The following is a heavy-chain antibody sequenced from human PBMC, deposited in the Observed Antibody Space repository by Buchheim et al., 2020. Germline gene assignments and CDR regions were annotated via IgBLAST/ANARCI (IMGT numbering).Heavy chain of an antibody. V-gene: IGHV3-30*18. D-gene: IGHD3-3*01. CDR2: ISYDGSNK. J-gene: IGHJ6*02. CDR3: AKDSTYDFWSGYYHYYGMDG. CDR1: GFTFSSYG. Sequence: QVQLVESGGGVVQPGRSLRLSCAASGFTFSSYGMHWVRQAPGKGLEWVAVISYDGSNKYYADSVKGRFTISRDNSKNTLYLQINSLRTEDTALYYCAKDSTYDFWSGYYHYYGMDGWGQGTT.